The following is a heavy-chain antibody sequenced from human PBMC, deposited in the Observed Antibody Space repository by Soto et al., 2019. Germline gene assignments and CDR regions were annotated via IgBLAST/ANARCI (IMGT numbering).Heavy chain of an antibody. D-gene: IGHD2-2*01. Sequence: GGSLRRSCAASGFSFSNYAMGWVRQAPGKGLEWVSTFGSSGDHTYYADSVKGRFTISRDNAKNSLYLQMNSLRAEDTAVYYCAREYCSSTSCLNWFDPWGQGTLVTVSS. V-gene: IGHV3-23*01. CDR3: AREYCSSTSCLNWFDP. J-gene: IGHJ5*02. CDR1: GFSFSNYA. CDR2: FGSSGDHT.